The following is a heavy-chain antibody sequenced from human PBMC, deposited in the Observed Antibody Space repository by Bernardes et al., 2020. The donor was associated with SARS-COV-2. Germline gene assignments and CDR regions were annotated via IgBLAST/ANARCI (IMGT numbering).Heavy chain of an antibody. CDR1: GFTFSSYG. D-gene: IGHD6-13*01. CDR2: IWYDGSNK. Sequence: GGSLRLCCAASGFTFSSYGMHWVRQAPGKGLEWVAVIWYDGSNKYYADSVKGRFTISRDNSKNTLYLQMNSLRAEDTAVYYCARGRGDSSSWYGGYFDYWGQGTLVTVSS. J-gene: IGHJ4*02. CDR3: ARGRGDSSSWYGGYFDY. V-gene: IGHV3-33*01.